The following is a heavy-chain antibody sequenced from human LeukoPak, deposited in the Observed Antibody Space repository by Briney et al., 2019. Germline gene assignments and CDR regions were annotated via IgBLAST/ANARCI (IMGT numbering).Heavy chain of an antibody. V-gene: IGHV1-2*02. J-gene: IGHJ4*02. D-gene: IGHD1-14*01. CDR2: LNPKTGGT. Sequence: ASVTVSFKSSGYTFTCYYLHWVRQAPGQGLEWMGWLNPKTGGTSYAQKFQGRVTMTRDTSISTVNMELSRLTSDDTAVYYCARATAENDHWGQGTLVTVSS. CDR3: ARATAENDH. CDR1: GYTFTCYY.